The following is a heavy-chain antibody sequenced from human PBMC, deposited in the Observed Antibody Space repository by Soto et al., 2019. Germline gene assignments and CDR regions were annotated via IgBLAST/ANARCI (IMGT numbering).Heavy chain of an antibody. CDR1: GESFSDYY. D-gene: IGHD2-15*01. CDR3: ARGRNQAGGSYHPXY. Sequence: SETLSLTCAVYGESFSDYYWSWIRQTPGKGLEWIGEINDSGSTDYNPSLKSRVTISVDTSKNQFSLKLSSVTAADTAVYYCARGRNQAGGSYHPXYWGRGTLVTVSS. CDR2: INDSGST. V-gene: IGHV4-34*01. J-gene: IGHJ4*02.